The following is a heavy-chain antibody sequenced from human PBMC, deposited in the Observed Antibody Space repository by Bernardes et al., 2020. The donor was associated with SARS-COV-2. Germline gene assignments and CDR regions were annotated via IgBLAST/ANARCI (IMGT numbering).Heavy chain of an antibody. CDR1: GYTFTSFA. V-gene: IGHV1-18*04. J-gene: IGHJ6*02. D-gene: IGHD6-6*01. CDR2: ISSYNGNT. CDR3: ATAHSSSSGGYYAMDG. Sequence: ASVKVSCKASGYTFTSFAISWVRQAPGQGLEWMGWISSYNGNTHYAENVQGRVTMTTDTSTTTAYMELRSLRSDDTALYYCATAHSSSSGGYYAMDGWGQGTTVTGSS.